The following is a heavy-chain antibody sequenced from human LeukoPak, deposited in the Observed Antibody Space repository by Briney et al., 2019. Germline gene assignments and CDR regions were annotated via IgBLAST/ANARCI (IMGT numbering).Heavy chain of an antibody. V-gene: IGHV1-18*01. CDR3: ARDTYITMVRGVTDWFDP. CDR1: GYTFTSYG. Sequence: GASVKVSCKASGYTFTSYGISWVRQAPGQGLEWMGWISAYNGNTNYAQKLQGRVTMATDTSTSTAYMELRSRRSDDTAAYYCARDTYITMVRGVTDWFDPWGQGTLVTVSS. CDR2: ISAYNGNT. D-gene: IGHD3-10*01. J-gene: IGHJ5*02.